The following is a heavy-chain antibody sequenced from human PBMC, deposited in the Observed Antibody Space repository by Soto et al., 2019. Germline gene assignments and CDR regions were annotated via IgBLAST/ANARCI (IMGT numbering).Heavy chain of an antibody. CDR2: IYYSGST. V-gene: IGHV4-59*01. J-gene: IGHJ3*02. D-gene: IGHD6-13*01. CDR3: AREGYSSSWYAGGAFDI. Sequence: QVQLQESGPGLVKPSETLSLTCTVSGGSIRSYYWSWIRQPPGKGLEWIGYIYYSGSTKYNPSLKSRVTISVDTSKNHFSLKLSSVTAADTAVYYCAREGYSSSWYAGGAFDIWGQGTMVTVSS. CDR1: GGSIRSYY.